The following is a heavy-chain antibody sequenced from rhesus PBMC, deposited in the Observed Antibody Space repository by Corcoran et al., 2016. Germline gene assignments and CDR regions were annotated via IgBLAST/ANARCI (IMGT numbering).Heavy chain of an antibody. Sequence: DVELVETGGGLVQPGGALRLSWAASGLRFCGLFMAGGRPTPGKGREWVSGIKERGERIYDADAVKGRFTMSRENSKNTLSLEMNNLRNEDTAVYYCGKQAGGGPYGLDSWGQGVVVTVSS. V-gene: IGHV3S5*01. CDR2: IKERGERI. CDR1: GLRFCGLF. J-gene: IGHJ6*01. D-gene: IGHD3-34*01. CDR3: GKQAGGGPYGLDS.